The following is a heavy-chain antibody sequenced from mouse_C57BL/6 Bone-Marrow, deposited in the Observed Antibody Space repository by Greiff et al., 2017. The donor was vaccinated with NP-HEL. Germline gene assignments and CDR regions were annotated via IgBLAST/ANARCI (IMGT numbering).Heavy chain of an antibody. D-gene: IGHD1-1*01. CDR1: GYTFTSYW. J-gene: IGHJ3*01. CDR3: ARSDYYGSRFAY. V-gene: IGHV1-55*01. Sequence: QVQLQQPGAELVKPGASVKMSCKASGYTFTSYWITWVKQRPGQGLEWIGDIYPGSGSTNYNEKFKSKATLTVDTSSSTAYMQLSSLTSEDSAVYYCARSDYYGSRFAYWSQGTLVTVSA. CDR2: IYPGSGST.